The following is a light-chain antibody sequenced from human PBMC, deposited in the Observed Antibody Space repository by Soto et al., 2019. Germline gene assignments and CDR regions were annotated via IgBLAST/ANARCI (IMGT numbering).Light chain of an antibody. CDR3: QQYNNWPPAYT. J-gene: IGKJ2*01. V-gene: IGKV3-15*01. CDR1: QSVSSN. CDR2: CAS. Sequence: EIVMTQSPATLSVSPGERATLSCRASQSVSSNLAWYQQKPGQAPRLLIYCASTRAPGIPARFSVSGSGTEFTLTISSLQSEDFEVYYCQQYNNWPPAYTFGQGTKLEIK.